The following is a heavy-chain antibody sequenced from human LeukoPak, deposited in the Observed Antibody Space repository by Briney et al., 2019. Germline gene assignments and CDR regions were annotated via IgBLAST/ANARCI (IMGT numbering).Heavy chain of an antibody. Sequence: GASVKVSCKASGYTFTGYYMHWVRQAPGQGLEWMGWINPNSGGTNYAQKFQGRVTMTRDTPISTAYMELSRLRSDDTAVYYCARAWLRLNPYFDYWGQGALVTVSS. CDR2: INPNSGGT. CDR3: ARAWLRLNPYFDY. D-gene: IGHD5-12*01. CDR1: GYTFTGYY. V-gene: IGHV1-2*02. J-gene: IGHJ4*02.